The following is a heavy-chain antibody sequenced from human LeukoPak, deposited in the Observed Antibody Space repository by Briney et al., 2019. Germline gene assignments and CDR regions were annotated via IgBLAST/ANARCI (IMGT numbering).Heavy chain of an antibody. D-gene: IGHD3-10*01. CDR2: IKEDGSEI. CDR3: ARDDYFGSGSYREGGYNWLAP. Sequence: GGSLRLSCAASGFTFSGYCMTWVRQAPGKGLEWVANIKEDGSEIYYVDSVKGRFTISRDNAKNSLHLQMNTLRAEAPAVSHCARDDYFGSGSYREGGYNWLAPWGQGTPVTVSS. CDR1: GFTFSGYC. J-gene: IGHJ5*02. V-gene: IGHV3-7*01.